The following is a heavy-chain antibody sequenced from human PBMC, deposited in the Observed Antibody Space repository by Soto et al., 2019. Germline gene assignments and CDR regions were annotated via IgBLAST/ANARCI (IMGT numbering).Heavy chain of an antibody. CDR2: INPNSGGT. CDR1: GYTFTGYY. D-gene: IGHD3-16*02. CDR3: ARDRNAVWGSYRYRKYYGMDV. V-gene: IGHV1-2*02. Sequence: ASVKVSCKASGYTFTGYYMHWVRQAPGQGLEWMGWINPNSGGTNYAQKFQGRVTMTRDTSISTAYMELSRLRSDDTAVYYCARDRNAVWGSYRYRKYYGMDVWGQGTTVTVSS. J-gene: IGHJ6*02.